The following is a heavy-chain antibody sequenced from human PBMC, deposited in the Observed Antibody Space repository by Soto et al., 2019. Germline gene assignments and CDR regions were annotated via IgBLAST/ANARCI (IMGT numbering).Heavy chain of an antibody. CDR2: IKQGGSEK. CDR3: ARVWNDGRIDY. J-gene: IGHJ4*02. D-gene: IGHD1-1*01. V-gene: IGHV3-7*01. Sequence: GGSLRLSCTSSGFTLSSYWMSWVRQAPGQGLGWVASIKQGGSEKHYVDPVKGRYTISRDNAKNSLYLEMNSLRAEDTAVYYCARVWNDGRIDYWGQGTLVTVSS. CDR1: GFTLSSYW.